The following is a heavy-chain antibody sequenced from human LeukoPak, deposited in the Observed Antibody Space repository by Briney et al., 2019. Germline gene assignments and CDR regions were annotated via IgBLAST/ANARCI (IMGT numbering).Heavy chain of an antibody. V-gene: IGHV3-33*08. D-gene: IGHD3-10*01. CDR2: IWNDGSNK. J-gene: IGHJ4*02. CDR1: GFTFRNYF. Sequence: GGSLRLSCAASGFTFRNYFMHWVRQAPGEGLEWVAVIWNDGSNKYYADSVKGRFTISRDNSKNTLYLQMNSMRAEDTAVYYCARDSYYGSGSSPEYWGQGTLVTVSS. CDR3: ARDSYYGSGSSPEY.